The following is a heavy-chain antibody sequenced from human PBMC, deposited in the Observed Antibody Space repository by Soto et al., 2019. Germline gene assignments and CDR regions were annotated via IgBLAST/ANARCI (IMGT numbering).Heavy chain of an antibody. Sequence: QITLKESGPTLVKPTQTLTLTCTFSGFSLSTSGVGVGWVSQPPGTALEWLALIYWDDDKRYNPSLRSRLAIFQDTPKNLVVLIMTNMDPEDTATYYCAHRVVWRPSDWSLGWFDPWGQGTLVTVSS. V-gene: IGHV2-5*02. CDR2: IYWDDDK. J-gene: IGHJ5*02. CDR3: AHRVVWRPSDWSLGWFDP. D-gene: IGHD3-9*01. CDR1: GFSLSTSGVG.